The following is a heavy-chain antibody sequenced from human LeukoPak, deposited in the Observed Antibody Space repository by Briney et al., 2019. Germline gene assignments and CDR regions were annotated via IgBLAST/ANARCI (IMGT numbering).Heavy chain of an antibody. Sequence: SETLSLTCAVYGGSFSGYYWSWIRQPPGKGLEWIGEINHSGSTNYNPSLKSRVTISVDTSKNQFSLKLSSVTAADTAVYYCARSSSGYFHPFDYWGQGTLVTVSS. V-gene: IGHV4-34*01. D-gene: IGHD3-22*01. CDR1: GGSFSGYY. CDR3: ARSSSGYFHPFDY. J-gene: IGHJ4*02. CDR2: INHSGST.